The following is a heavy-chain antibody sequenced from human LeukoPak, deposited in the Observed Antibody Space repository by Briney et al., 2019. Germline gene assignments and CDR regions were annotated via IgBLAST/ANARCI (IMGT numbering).Heavy chain of an antibody. CDR2: IYYSGST. Sequence: SETLSLTCAVSGGSFSGHYWSWIRQPPGKGLEWVGYIYYSGSTNYNPSLKSRVTISVDTSKNQFSLRLSSVTAADTAVYYCARLKYYYDSSGSRAEYFQHWGQGTLVTVSS. CDR3: ARLKYYYDSSGSRAEYFQH. CDR1: GGSFSGHY. J-gene: IGHJ1*01. V-gene: IGHV4-59*11. D-gene: IGHD3-22*01.